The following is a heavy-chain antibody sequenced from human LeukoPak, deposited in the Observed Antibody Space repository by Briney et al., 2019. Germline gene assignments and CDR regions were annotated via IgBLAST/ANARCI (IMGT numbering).Heavy chain of an antibody. CDR3: ARRGRGDWFDP. V-gene: IGHV5-51*01. Sequence: GESLKISCKGSGYSFTTYWIGWVRQMPGKGLECMGIIWPGDSDTRYSPSFQGQVTISADKTISTVYLQWSSLKVSDTAIYYCARRGRGDWFDPWGQGTLVTVSS. D-gene: IGHD1-26*01. CDR1: GYSFTTYW. CDR2: IWPGDSDT. J-gene: IGHJ5*02.